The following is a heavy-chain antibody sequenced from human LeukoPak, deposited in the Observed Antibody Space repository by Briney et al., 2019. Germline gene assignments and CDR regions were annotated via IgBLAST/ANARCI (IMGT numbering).Heavy chain of an antibody. J-gene: IGHJ4*02. CDR2: TKQDGSDK. Sequence: AGGSLRLSCAASGVTFSNYWMTWVRQGPGKGLEWVASTKQDGSDKYYVDSVKGRFTISRDNSKNTLYLQMNSLRAADTAVYYCARDQRVIAASYYFDYWGQGTLVTVSS. CDR3: ARDQRVIAASYYFDY. CDR1: GVTFSNYW. D-gene: IGHD6-13*01. V-gene: IGHV3-7*01.